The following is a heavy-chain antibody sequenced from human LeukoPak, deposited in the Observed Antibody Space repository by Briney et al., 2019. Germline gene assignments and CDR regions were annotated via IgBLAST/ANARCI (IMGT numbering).Heavy chain of an antibody. Sequence: GGSLRLSCAVSGLTFSNYWMHWVRQAPGKGLVWVSRISNDGTSTDYADSVKGRFTISRDNAKNSLYLQMNSLRAEDTALYYCAKDIFTMVRGVVDYWGQGTLVTVTS. J-gene: IGHJ4*02. CDR1: GLTFSNYW. CDR3: AKDIFTMVRGVVDY. CDR2: ISNDGTST. V-gene: IGHV3-74*01. D-gene: IGHD3-10*01.